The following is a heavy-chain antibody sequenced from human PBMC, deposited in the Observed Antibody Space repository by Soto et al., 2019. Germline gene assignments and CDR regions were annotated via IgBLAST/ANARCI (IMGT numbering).Heavy chain of an antibody. CDR1: GFTFSSYA. Sequence: EVLLLESGGGLVQPGGSLRLSCAASGFTFSSYAMTWVRQAPGKGLEWVSATSGSGGSTYYADSVKGRFTISRDNSKNTLYLQMNSLRAEDTALYYCARVGSYYGSGSHYDYWGQGTLVTVSS. CDR2: TSGSGGST. CDR3: ARVGSYYGSGSHYDY. V-gene: IGHV3-23*01. J-gene: IGHJ4*02. D-gene: IGHD3-10*01.